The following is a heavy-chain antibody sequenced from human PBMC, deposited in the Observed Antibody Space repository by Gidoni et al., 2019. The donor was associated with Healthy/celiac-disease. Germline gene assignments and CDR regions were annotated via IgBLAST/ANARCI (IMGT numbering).Heavy chain of an antibody. CDR3: ANSLRYFDWLQPFDY. CDR2: ISGSGGST. Sequence: EVQLLASGGGLVQPGGSLRLSCAASGFTFRSYAMSWVRQAPGKGLEWVSAISGSGGSTYYADSVKGRFTISRDNSKNTLYLQMNSLRAEDTAVYYCANSLRYFDWLQPFDYWGQGTLVTVSS. V-gene: IGHV3-23*01. D-gene: IGHD3-9*01. J-gene: IGHJ4*02. CDR1: GFTFRSYA.